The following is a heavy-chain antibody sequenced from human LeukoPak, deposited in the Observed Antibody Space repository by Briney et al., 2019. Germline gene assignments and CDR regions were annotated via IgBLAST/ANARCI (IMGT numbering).Heavy chain of an antibody. V-gene: IGHV1-69-2*01. Sequence: ASVKVSCKVSGYTFTDYYMHWVQQAPGKGLEWMGLVDPEDGETIYAEKFQGRVTITADTSTDTAYMELSSLRSEDTAVYYCATDSDSGSYYAFDYWGQGTLVTVSS. D-gene: IGHD1-26*01. J-gene: IGHJ4*02. CDR1: GYTFTDYY. CDR3: ATDSDSGSYYAFDY. CDR2: VDPEDGET.